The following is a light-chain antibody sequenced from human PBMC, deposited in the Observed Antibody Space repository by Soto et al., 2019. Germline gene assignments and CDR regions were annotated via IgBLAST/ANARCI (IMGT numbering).Light chain of an antibody. V-gene: IGKV3-15*01. Sequence: EIVLTQSPGTLSLSPGERATLSCRASQSFSNNYLAWYQQKPGQAPRLLIYGASTRATGIPARFSGSGSGTEFTLTISSLQSEDFAVYYCQQYNDWPPWTFGQGTKWIS. J-gene: IGKJ1*01. CDR1: QSFSNN. CDR2: GAS. CDR3: QQYNDWPPWT.